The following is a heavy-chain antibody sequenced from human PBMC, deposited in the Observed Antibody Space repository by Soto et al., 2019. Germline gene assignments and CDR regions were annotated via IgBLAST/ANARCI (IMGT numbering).Heavy chain of an antibody. J-gene: IGHJ4*02. CDR2: IRGKSYGATT. D-gene: IGHD6-13*01. V-gene: IGHV3-49*03. CDR1: GFTFDNYP. CDR3: TRGRRPITAAAYYYSDY. Sequence: PGGFLRLSCTGSGFTFDNYPLSWFRQAPGKGLKWVSFIRGKSYGATTEYAASVKGRFTISKDDSKRVVYLQMDSLEIEDTAVYYCTRGRRPITAAAYYYSDYWGQGTVVTVSS.